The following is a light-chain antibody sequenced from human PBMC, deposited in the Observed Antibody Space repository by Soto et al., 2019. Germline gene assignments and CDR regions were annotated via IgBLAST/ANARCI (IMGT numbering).Light chain of an antibody. Sequence: EIVLTQSPATLSLSPGERATLSCRASQSVRNLLAWYQQKPGQAPRLLIYDTSNRATGIPARFSSSGSGTDFTLTVSSLEPEDFAVYYCQQRSSWPLTFGGGTKVEIK. V-gene: IGKV3-11*01. J-gene: IGKJ4*01. CDR2: DTS. CDR3: QQRSSWPLT. CDR1: QSVRNL.